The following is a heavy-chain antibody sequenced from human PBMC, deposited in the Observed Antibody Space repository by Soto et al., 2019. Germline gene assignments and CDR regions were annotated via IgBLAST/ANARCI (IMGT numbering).Heavy chain of an antibody. D-gene: IGHD1-7*01. CDR1: GVSFSDYY. J-gene: IGHJ4*02. CDR2: INHSGNT. CDR3: ARQNYNSVLYDY. V-gene: IGHV4-34*01. Sequence: PSETLSLTCAVYGVSFSDYYWSWIRQPPGKGLEWIGEINHSGNTEYNPSLKRRVTISADTSKNQFSLKLSSVTAADTAVYYCARQNYNSVLYDYWGQGTLVTVSS.